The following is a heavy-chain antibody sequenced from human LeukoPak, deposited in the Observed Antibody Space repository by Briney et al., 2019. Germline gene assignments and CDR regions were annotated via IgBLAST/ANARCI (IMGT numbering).Heavy chain of an antibody. CDR3: ARVRAVAGDYYYYGMDV. D-gene: IGHD6-19*01. Sequence: ASVKVSCTASGYTFTGYSLHWVRQAPGQGLEWMGRIIPILGIANYAQKFQGRVTITADKSTSTAYMELSSLRSEDTAVYYCARVRAVAGDYYYYGMDVWGQGTTVTVSS. V-gene: IGHV1-69*04. CDR1: GYTFTGYS. CDR2: IIPILGIA. J-gene: IGHJ6*02.